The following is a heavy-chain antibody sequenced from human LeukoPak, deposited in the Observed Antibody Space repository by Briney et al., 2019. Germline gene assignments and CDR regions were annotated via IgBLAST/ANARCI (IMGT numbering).Heavy chain of an antibody. CDR3: VTSGWSD. V-gene: IGHV3-7*01. J-gene: IGHJ4*02. CDR2: MEYDGSEK. Sequence: GGSLRLSCAASGPIFSNWVRQAPGKGLEWVANMEYDGSEKHYSDSVKGRFTISRDNAKNSLFLQMNSLRVEDTAVYYCVTSGWSDWGEGTLVTVSS. D-gene: IGHD6-19*01. CDR1: GPIFSN.